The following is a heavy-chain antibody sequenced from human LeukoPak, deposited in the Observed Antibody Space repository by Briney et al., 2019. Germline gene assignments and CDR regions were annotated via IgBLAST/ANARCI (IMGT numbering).Heavy chain of an antibody. J-gene: IGHJ4*02. D-gene: IGHD2-21*02. V-gene: IGHV3-23*01. Sequence: GGTLRLSCAASGFTFSSYGMSWVRQAPGKGLEWVSAISGSGGSTYYADSVKGRFTISRDNSKNTLYLQMKSLRAEDTAVYYCAKDFVVVPGNVNYFDYWGQRTLVTVSS. CDR1: GFTFSSYG. CDR2: ISGSGGST. CDR3: AKDFVVVPGNVNYFDY.